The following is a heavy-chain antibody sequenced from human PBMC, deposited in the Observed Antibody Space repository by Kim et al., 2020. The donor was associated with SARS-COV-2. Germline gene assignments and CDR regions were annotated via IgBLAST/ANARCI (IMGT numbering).Heavy chain of an antibody. CDR1: GGTFSSYA. CDR2: IIPILGIA. J-gene: IGHJ4*02. Sequence: SVKVSCKASGGTFSSYAISWVRQAPGQGLEWMGRIIPILGIANYAQKFQGRVTITADKSTSTAYMELSSLRSEDTAVYYCARDRGVQIAARPDYWGQGTLVTVSS. CDR3: ARDRGVQIAARPDY. V-gene: IGHV1-69*04. D-gene: IGHD6-6*01.